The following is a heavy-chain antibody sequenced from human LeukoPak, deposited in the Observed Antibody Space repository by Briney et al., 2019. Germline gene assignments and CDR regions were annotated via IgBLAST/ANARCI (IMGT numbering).Heavy chain of an antibody. CDR3: ARWYSGFTPTRVGFDP. D-gene: IGHD1-26*01. J-gene: IGHJ5*02. Sequence: GASVKVSCKASGYTFTGYYMHWVRQAPGQGLEWMGWINPNSGGTNYAQKFQGRVTMTRDTSISTAYMELSRLRSDDTAVYYCARWYSGFTPTRVGFDPWGQGTLVTVSS. CDR1: GYTFTGYY. V-gene: IGHV1-2*02. CDR2: INPNSGGT.